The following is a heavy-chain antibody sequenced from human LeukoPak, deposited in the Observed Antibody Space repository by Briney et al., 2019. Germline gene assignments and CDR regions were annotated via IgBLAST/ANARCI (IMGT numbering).Heavy chain of an antibody. CDR3: ARAPQLAYFDY. J-gene: IGHJ4*02. CDR2: INWNGGST. Sequence: PGGSLRLSCAASGFIFNDYGMSWVRQAPGKGLEWVSGINWNGGSTGYADPVKGRFTNSRDNAKNSLYLQMNSLRAEDTALYYCARAPQLAYFDYWGQGTLVTVSS. CDR1: GFIFNDYG. V-gene: IGHV3-20*04.